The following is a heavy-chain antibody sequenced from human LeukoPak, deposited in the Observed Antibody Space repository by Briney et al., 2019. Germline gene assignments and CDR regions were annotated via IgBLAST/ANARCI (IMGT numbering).Heavy chain of an antibody. CDR3: AKDQYWNIVVVPAAFDY. V-gene: IGHV3-30*02. CDR2: IRYDGSNK. Sequence: GGSLRLSCAASGFTFSSYGMHWVRQAPGKGLEWVAFIRYDGSNKYYADSVKGRFTISRDNSKNTLYLQMNSLRAEDTAVYYCAKDQYWNIVVVPAAFDYWGQGTLVTVSS. J-gene: IGHJ4*02. CDR1: GFTFSSYG. D-gene: IGHD2-2*01.